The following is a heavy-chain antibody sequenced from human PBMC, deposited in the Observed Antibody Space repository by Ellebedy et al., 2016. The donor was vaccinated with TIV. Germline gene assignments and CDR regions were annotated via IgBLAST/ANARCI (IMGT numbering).Heavy chain of an antibody. V-gene: IGHV1-18*01. CDR1: GYTFTSYG. CDR2: ISTYNGNT. D-gene: IGHD6-19*01. CDR3: ARHIAVAGTDDS. J-gene: IGHJ4*02. Sequence: AASVKVSCKTSGYTFTSYGITWVRQAPGQGLEWLGWISTYNGNTNYGQKFQGRVTMTSDTSTNTAYLELSSLRSDDTSVYFCARHIAVAGTDDSWGQGTLVTVSS.